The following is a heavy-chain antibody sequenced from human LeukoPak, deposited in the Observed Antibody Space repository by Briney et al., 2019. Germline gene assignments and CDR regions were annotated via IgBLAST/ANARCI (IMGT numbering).Heavy chain of an antibody. CDR2: IKQDGSEK. CDR3: AKGGPGGSGSYSHFDY. V-gene: IGHV3-7*03. CDR1: GITITTYW. Sequence: GGSLRLSCAASGITITTYWMSWVRQAPGKGLEWVASIKQDGSEKYYVDSVRGRFTISRDNAKNSLYLQMNSLRAEDTAVYYCAKGGPGGSGSYSHFDYWGQGTLVTVSS. J-gene: IGHJ4*02. D-gene: IGHD3-10*01.